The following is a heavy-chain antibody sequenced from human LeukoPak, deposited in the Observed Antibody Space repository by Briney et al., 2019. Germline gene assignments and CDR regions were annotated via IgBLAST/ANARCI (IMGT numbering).Heavy chain of an antibody. Sequence: GGSLRLSCAASGFTFSSSGISWVRQAPGKGLEWVSGISDSGGSTYYADSVKGRFTISRDNSKNTLYLQMNSLRAEDTAVYYCAKGGAVSSKSITLIRGTRKYYYYMDVWGKGTTVTVSS. CDR1: GFTFSSSG. CDR2: ISDSGGST. D-gene: IGHD3-10*01. V-gene: IGHV3-23*01. CDR3: AKGGAVSSKSITLIRGTRKYYYYMDV. J-gene: IGHJ6*03.